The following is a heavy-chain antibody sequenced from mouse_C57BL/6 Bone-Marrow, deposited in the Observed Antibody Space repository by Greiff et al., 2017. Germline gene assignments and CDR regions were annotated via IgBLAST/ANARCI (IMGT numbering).Heavy chain of an antibody. CDR2: IDPETGGT. CDR3: TRGLRRRGYYCDY. D-gene: IGHD2-4*01. CDR1: GYTFTDYE. V-gene: IGHV1-15*01. Sequence: VQLQQSGAELVRPGASVTLSCKASGYTFTDYEMHWVKQTPVHGLEWIGAIDPETGGTAYNQKFKGKAILTADKSSSTAYMELRSLTSEDSAVYYCTRGLRRRGYYCDYWGQGTTLTVSS. J-gene: IGHJ2*01.